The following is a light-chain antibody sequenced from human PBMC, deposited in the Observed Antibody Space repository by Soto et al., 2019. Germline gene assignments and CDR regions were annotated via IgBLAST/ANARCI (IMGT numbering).Light chain of an antibody. CDR3: TSYTSSSTLDI. CDR2: EVS. V-gene: IGLV2-14*01. Sequence: QSVLTQPASVSGSPGQSITISCTGTSSDVGGYNYVSWYQQHPGKAPKLMIYEVSNRPLGVSNRFSGSKSGNTASLTISGLQAEAEADYYCTSYTSSSTLDIFGTGTKVTVL. J-gene: IGLJ1*01. CDR1: SSDVGGYNY.